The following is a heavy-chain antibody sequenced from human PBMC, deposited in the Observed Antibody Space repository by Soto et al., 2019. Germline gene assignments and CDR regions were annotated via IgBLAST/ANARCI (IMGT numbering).Heavy chain of an antibody. CDR2: IYWHDDK. D-gene: IGHD1-26*01. V-gene: IGHV2-5*01. CDR3: ARMNTSGPVEY. Sequence: SGPTLVNPTQTLTLTCTFSGFSLSTIAVGVGWIRQPPGKALDWLALIYWHDDKRYSPSLRSRVTITKDTSKNQVVLTLTNMDPVDTATYFCARMNTSGPVEYWGQGTLFTLSS. CDR1: GFSLSTIAVG. J-gene: IGHJ4*02.